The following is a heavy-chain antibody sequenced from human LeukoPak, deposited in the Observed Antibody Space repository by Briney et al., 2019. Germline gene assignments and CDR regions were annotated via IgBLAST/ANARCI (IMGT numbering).Heavy chain of an antibody. D-gene: IGHD2/OR15-2a*01. V-gene: IGHV4-34*01. J-gene: IGHJ4*02. Sequence: PSETLSLTCAVYGGSFSGYYWSWIRQPPGKGLEWIGEINHSGSTNYNPSLKSRVTISVDMSKNQFSLKLSSVTAADTAVYYCARGPIVTSPYYFDYWGQGTLVTVSS. CDR2: INHSGST. CDR3: ARGPIVTSPYYFDY. CDR1: GGSFSGYY.